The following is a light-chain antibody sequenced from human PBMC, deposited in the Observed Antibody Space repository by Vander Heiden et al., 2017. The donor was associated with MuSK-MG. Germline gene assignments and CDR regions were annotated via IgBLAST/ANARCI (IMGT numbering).Light chain of an antibody. Sequence: QFALTQPRSVSGSPGQSVTISCTGTSSEVGADKYVSWYQQHPGKAPKVIFYDVTKRPSGVPDRFSASKSGNTASLTISGLQADDEAEYYCCSYAGSTTHWVFGGGTKLTVL. J-gene: IGLJ3*02. CDR2: DVT. CDR1: SSEVGADKY. CDR3: CSYAGSTTHWV. V-gene: IGLV2-11*01.